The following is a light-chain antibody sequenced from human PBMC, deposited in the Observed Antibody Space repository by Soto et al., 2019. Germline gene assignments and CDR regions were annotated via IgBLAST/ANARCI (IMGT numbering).Light chain of an antibody. Sequence: SVLTQPASVSGSPGQSITISCTGTSSDVGGYNHVSWYQQHPGKAPKLIIYEVRNRPSGVPNRLSGSKSGNTASLTISGLQADDEADYYCCSYTSSSIRVFGGGTKVTVL. CDR3: CSYTSSSIRV. CDR1: SSDVGGYNH. V-gene: IGLV2-14*01. J-gene: IGLJ3*02. CDR2: EVR.